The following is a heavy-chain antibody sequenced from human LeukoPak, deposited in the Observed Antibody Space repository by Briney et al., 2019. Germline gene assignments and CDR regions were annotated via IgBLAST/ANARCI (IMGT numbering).Heavy chain of an antibody. CDR3: ARDCGYSRSWYNPDACDI. V-gene: IGHV4-30-2*01. CDR2: IYHSGST. Sequence: SETLSLTRAVSGGSISSGGYSWSWIRQPPGKGLEWIGYIYHSGSTYYNPALKSRVTISVDRSKNQFSLKLSSVTAAATAVYYWARDCGYSRSWYNPDACDIWGQGTMVTVSS. CDR1: GGSISSGGYS. D-gene: IGHD6-13*01. J-gene: IGHJ3*02.